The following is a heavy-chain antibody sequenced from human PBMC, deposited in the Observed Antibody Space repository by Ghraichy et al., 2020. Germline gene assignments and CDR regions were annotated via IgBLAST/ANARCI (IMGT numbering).Heavy chain of an antibody. CDR3: ARGEQATVTTIEYWYFDL. J-gene: IGHJ2*01. CDR2: IYYSGST. V-gene: IGHV4-31*03. Sequence: SETLSLTCTVSGGSISSGGYYWSWIRQHPGKGLEWIGYIYYSGSTYYNPSLKSRVTISVDTSKNQFSLKLSSVTAADTAVYYCARGEQATVTTIEYWYFDLWGRGTLVTVSS. D-gene: IGHD4-17*01. CDR1: GGSISSGGYY.